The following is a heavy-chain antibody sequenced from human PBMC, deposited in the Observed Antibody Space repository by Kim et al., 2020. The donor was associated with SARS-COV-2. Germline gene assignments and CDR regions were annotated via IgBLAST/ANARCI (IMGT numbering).Heavy chain of an antibody. CDR3: ARGYCSGGSCGSFDY. D-gene: IGHD2-15*01. V-gene: IGHV1-69*13. Sequence: SVKVSCKASGGTFSSYAISWVRQAPGQGLEWMGGIIPIFGTANYAQKFQGRVTITADESTSTAYMELSSLRSEDTAVYYCARGYCSGGSCGSFDYWGQGTLVTVSS. J-gene: IGHJ4*02. CDR2: IIPIFGTA. CDR1: GGTFSSYA.